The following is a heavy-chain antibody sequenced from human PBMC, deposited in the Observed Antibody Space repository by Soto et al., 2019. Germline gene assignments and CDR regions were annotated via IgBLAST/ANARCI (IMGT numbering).Heavy chain of an antibody. D-gene: IGHD2-15*01. Sequence: HPGGSLRLSCAAYGFTFRTYAMNGVRQAPGKGLEWVAVIVGDASSIDYADSVKGRFTISRDNSKNIMYLQMTSLKVEDTATYFCAKDLRPDGRYDLDYWGQGTQVTVSS. J-gene: IGHJ4*02. CDR2: IVGDASSI. V-gene: IGHV3-23*03. CDR1: GFTFRTYA. CDR3: AKDLRPDGRYDLDY.